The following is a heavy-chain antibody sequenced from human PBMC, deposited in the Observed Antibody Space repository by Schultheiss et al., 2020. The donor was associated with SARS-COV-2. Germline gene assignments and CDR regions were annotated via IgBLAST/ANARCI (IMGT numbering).Heavy chain of an antibody. Sequence: SETLSLTCTVSGGSISSGGYYWSWIRQPPGKGLEWIGYIYYSGSTYYNPSLKSRVTISVDTSKNQFSLNLNSVTAADTAVYYCARDVSIWSGFLDYWGQGILVTVSS. V-gene: IGHV4-61*08. J-gene: IGHJ4*02. CDR3: ARDVSIWSGFLDY. CDR1: GGSISSGGYY. D-gene: IGHD3-3*01. CDR2: IYYSGST.